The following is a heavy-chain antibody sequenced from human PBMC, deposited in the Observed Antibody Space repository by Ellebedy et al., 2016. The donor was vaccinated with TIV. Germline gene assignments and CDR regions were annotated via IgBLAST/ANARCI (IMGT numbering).Heavy chain of an antibody. CDR3: ATGSTLAVAAL. J-gene: IGHJ4*02. CDR1: GYTFSIYG. CDR2: FDPEDGET. D-gene: IGHD6-19*01. Sequence: ASVKVSXKASGYTFSIYGINWVRQAPGQGLEWMGGFDPEDGETIYAQKFQGRVTMTEDTSTDTAYMELSSLRSEDTAVYYCATGSTLAVAALWGQGTLVTVSS. V-gene: IGHV1-24*01.